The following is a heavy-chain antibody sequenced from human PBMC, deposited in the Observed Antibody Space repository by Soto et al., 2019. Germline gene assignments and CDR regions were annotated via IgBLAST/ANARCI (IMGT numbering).Heavy chain of an antibody. J-gene: IGHJ6*02. Sequence: GESLKISCKGSGYSFTSYWIGWVRQMPGKGLEWMGIIYPGDSDTRYTPSFQGQVTISADKSISTAYLKWSSLKASDTAMYYCARHLRTGTTIFPPNGMDVWGQGTTVTVSS. V-gene: IGHV5-51*01. CDR1: GYSFTSYW. CDR2: IYPGDSDT. CDR3: ARHLRTGTTIFPPNGMDV. D-gene: IGHD1-7*01.